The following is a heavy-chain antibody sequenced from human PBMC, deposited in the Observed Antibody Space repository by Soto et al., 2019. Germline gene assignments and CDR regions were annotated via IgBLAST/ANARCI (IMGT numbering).Heavy chain of an antibody. Sequence: SGGSLRLSCATSGLTFSNYAMSWVRQAPGGGLEWVSSMSGSSSTTYYADSVRGRFTISRDRSKNTLYLQMSSLRAEDTALYYCAKNQERELPMVIDFWGQGTLVTVSS. CDR3: AKNQERELPMVIDF. D-gene: IGHD3-22*01. J-gene: IGHJ4*02. V-gene: IGHV3-23*01. CDR1: GLTFSNYA. CDR2: MSGSSSTT.